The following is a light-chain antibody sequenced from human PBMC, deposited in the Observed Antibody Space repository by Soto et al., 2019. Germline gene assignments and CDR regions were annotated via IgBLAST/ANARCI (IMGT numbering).Light chain of an antibody. CDR3: QQYGASPRT. CDR1: QSVSGNS. V-gene: IGKV3-20*01. J-gene: IGKJ1*01. CDR2: DTS. Sequence: EIVLTQSPGTLSLSPGERGTLSCRASQSVSGNSLAWYQQKPGQAPRVLIYDTSRRAAGIPDRFSGSGSGTDFTLTISRLEPEDFAVYHCQQYGASPRTFGQGTKVEIK.